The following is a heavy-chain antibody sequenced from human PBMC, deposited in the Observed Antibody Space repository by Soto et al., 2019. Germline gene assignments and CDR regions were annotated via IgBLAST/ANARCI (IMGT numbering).Heavy chain of an antibody. D-gene: IGHD3-10*01. Sequence: ASETLSLTCSVSGDSISRNGYFWTWIRQHPGKGLEWIGYIYYDGRSYYTPSLKSRVIISVYTSKNQFSLNLTAVTAADTAVYYCARGTMLRGPGYYYAMDVWGQGTTVTVSS. J-gene: IGHJ6*02. CDR2: IYYDGRS. CDR1: GDSISRNGYF. V-gene: IGHV4-31*03. CDR3: ARGTMLRGPGYYYAMDV.